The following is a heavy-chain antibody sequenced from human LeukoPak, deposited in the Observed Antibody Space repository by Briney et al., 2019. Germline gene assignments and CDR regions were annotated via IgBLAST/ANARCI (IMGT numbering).Heavy chain of an antibody. D-gene: IGHD2-2*01. CDR3: ASIEGCSSNSCTLDY. CDR2: IIPLLEIA. Sequence: SVKVSCKASGGIFTKKANSRVRQAPGQGLEWMGRIIPLLEIADYTQRFQGRVTITAAQSTSTAYMELSNLVSEVTAVDYCASIEGCSSNSCTLDYWGQGTLVTVSS. V-gene: IGHV1-69*04. J-gene: IGHJ4*02. CDR1: GGIFTKKA.